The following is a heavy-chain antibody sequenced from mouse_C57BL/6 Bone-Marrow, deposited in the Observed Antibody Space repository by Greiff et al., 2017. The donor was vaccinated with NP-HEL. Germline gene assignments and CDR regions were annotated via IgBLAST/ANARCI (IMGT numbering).Heavy chain of an antibody. CDR3: ARFYDYSWFAY. Sequence: EVQLQQSGPELVKPGASVKIPCKASGYTFTDYNMDWVKQSHGKSLEWIGDINPNNGGTIYNQKFKGKATLTVDKSSSTAYMELRSLTSEDTAVYYCARFYDYSWFAYWGQGTLVTVSA. D-gene: IGHD2-4*01. CDR2: INPNNGGT. J-gene: IGHJ3*01. V-gene: IGHV1-18*01. CDR1: GYTFTDYN.